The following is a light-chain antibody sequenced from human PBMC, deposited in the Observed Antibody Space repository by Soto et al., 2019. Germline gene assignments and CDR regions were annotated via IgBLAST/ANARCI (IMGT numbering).Light chain of an antibody. V-gene: IGKV3-20*01. CDR3: QQYGSSPGT. CDR1: QSVRSSY. CDR2: GAS. J-gene: IGKJ2*01. Sequence: EVVLTQSPGTLSLSPGERATLSCRASQSVRSSYLACYQQKPVQAPRLLIYGASSRTTGIPERFSGSGSGTDFTLTSSRLEPEDFAVYYGQQYGSSPGTFGQGTKLEIK.